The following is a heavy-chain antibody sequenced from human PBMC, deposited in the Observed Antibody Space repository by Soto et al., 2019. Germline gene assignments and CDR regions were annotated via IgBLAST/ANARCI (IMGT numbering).Heavy chain of an antibody. J-gene: IGHJ4*02. D-gene: IGHD4-17*01. CDR2: FDPEDGET. Sequence: ASVKVSCKVSGYTLTELSMHWVRQAPGKGLEWMGGFDPEDGETIYAQKFQGRVTMTEDTSTDTAYMELSSLRSEDTAVYYCANLNRAYGDLHTSDYWGQGTLVTVSS. CDR1: GYTLTELS. V-gene: IGHV1-24*01. CDR3: ANLNRAYGDLHTSDY.